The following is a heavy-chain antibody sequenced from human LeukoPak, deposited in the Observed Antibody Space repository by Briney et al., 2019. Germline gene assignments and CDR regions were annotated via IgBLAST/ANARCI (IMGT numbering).Heavy chain of an antibody. CDR1: GGSISSGSYY. Sequence: SETLSLTCTVPGGSISSGSYYWSWIRQPAGKGLEWIGRIYTSGSTNYNPSLKSRVTISVDTSKNQFSLKLSSVTAADTAVYYCARSSPVGATFYFDHWGQGTLVTVSS. CDR2: IYTSGST. V-gene: IGHV4-61*02. CDR3: ARSSPVGATFYFDH. J-gene: IGHJ4*02. D-gene: IGHD1-26*01.